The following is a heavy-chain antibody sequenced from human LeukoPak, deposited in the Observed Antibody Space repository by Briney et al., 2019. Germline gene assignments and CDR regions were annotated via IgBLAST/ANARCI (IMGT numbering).Heavy chain of an antibody. V-gene: IGHV3-23*01. J-gene: IGHJ4*02. CDR1: GFTFSSYA. CDR3: AKDSTGVAATDY. CDR2: SSASGGNT. D-gene: IGHD6-19*01. Sequence: GGSLRLSCAASGFTFSSYAMTWVRQAPGQGLEWVSASSASGGNTYYADSVKGRFTISRDNSKYTLYLQINSLRAEDTAVYYCAKDSTGVAATDYWGQGTLVTVSS.